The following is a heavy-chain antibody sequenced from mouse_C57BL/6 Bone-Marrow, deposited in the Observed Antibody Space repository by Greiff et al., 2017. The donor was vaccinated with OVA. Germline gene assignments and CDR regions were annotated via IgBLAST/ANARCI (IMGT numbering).Heavy chain of an antibody. V-gene: IGHV1-82*01. J-gene: IGHJ4*01. Sequence: QVQLQQSGPELVKPGASVKISCKASGYAFSSSWLNWVKQRPGKGLEWIGRIYPGDGATNYKGKFTGKATLTADKSSSTAYMQLSSLTSEDSAVYFCARGGNYAYYAMDYWGQGTSVTVSS. D-gene: IGHD2-1*01. CDR2: IYPGDGAT. CDR1: GYAFSSSW. CDR3: ARGGNYAYYAMDY.